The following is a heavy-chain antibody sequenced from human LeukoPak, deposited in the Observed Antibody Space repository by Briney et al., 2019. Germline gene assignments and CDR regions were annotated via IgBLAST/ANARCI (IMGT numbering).Heavy chain of an antibody. CDR2: ISVSGSTM. CDR3: ARDVADIVGVGRDFWNY. Sequence: PGGSLRLSCAASGFTVSSNYMSWIRQAPGKGLEWISYISVSGSTMYYADSVKGRFTISRDNAKNSVYLQMNSLRADDTAVYYCARDVADIVGVGRDFWNYWGQGALVTVSA. D-gene: IGHD1-26*01. J-gene: IGHJ4*02. CDR1: GFTVSSNY. V-gene: IGHV3-11*01.